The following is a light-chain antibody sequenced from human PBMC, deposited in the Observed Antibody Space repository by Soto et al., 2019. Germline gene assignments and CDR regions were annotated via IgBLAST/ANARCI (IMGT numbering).Light chain of an antibody. CDR3: SSYTSSSTVV. V-gene: IGLV2-14*01. CDR1: SSDVGGYNY. CDR2: DVS. Sequence: QSVLTQPAAVSGSPGQSITISCTGTSSDVGGYNYVSWYQQHPGKAPKRMIYDVSNRPSGVSNRFSGSKSGNTASLTISGLQAEDEADYSCSSYTSSSTVVFGGGTKVTVL. J-gene: IGLJ2*01.